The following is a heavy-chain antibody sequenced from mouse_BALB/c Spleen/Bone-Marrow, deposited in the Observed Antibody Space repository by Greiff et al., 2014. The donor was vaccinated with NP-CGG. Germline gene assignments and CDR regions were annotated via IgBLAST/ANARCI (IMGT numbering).Heavy chain of an antibody. CDR2: IWADGST. CDR1: GFSLTNYG. Sequence: VQLQESGPGLVAPSQSLSITCTVSGFSLTNYGVHWVRQPPGKGLEWLGVIWADGSTNYNSALMSRLSISKDNSKSQVFFKMNSLQTDDTAMYHRARITTATGAMDYWGQGTSVTVSS. J-gene: IGHJ4*01. CDR3: ARITTATGAMDY. D-gene: IGHD1-2*01. V-gene: IGHV2-9*02.